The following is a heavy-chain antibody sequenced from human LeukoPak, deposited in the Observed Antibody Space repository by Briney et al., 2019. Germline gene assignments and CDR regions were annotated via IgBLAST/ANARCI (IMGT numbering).Heavy chain of an antibody. CDR2: ISAYNGNT. CDR1: GYTFTSYG. Sequence: GASVKVSCKASGYTFTSYGISWVRQAPGQGLEWMGWISAYNGNTNYAQKLQGRVTMTTDTSTSTAYMELRSLRSDDTAVNYCAREGYDILTGYSTPDYWGQGTLVTVSS. CDR3: AREGYDILTGYSTPDY. J-gene: IGHJ4*02. D-gene: IGHD3-9*01. V-gene: IGHV1-18*01.